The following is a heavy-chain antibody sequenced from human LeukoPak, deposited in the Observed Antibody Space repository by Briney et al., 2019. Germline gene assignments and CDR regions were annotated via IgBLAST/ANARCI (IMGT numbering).Heavy chain of an antibody. CDR3: ATSSGYYANYFDF. V-gene: IGHV3-11*04. J-gene: IGHJ4*02. D-gene: IGHD3-22*01. CDR2: ITSSGSTI. CDR1: GFTFNDYY. Sequence: GGSLRLSCAASGFTFNDYYMSWIRQAPGKGLQWLSYITSSGSTIYYADSVKGRFTISRDNAGNSLYLQMNSLRAEDTAVYYCATSSGYYANYFDFWGQGTLVTVSS.